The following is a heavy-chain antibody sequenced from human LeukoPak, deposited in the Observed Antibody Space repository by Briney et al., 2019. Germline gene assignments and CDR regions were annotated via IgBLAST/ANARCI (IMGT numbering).Heavy chain of an antibody. CDR1: GFSLSRNG. J-gene: IGHJ5*02. V-gene: IGHV3-30*02. CDR2: ILSDGSYE. CDR3: AVSAAALFDP. Sequence: GGSLRLSCATSGFSLSRNGMHWVRQAPGQGLEWVAFILSDGSYEYYADSVKGRFTISRDTSRSTLFLQMNSLRTEDTAVYYCAVSAAALFDPWGQGTLVTVSS. D-gene: IGHD6-6*01.